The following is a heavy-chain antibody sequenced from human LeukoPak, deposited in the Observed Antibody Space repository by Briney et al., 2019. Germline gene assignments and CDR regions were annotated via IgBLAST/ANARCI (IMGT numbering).Heavy chain of an antibody. Sequence: GGSLRLSCAASGFTFSSYWMSWVRQAPGKGLEWVANIKQDGSEKYYVDSVKGRFTISRDNAKNSLYLQMNSLRAEDTAVYYCAKEGTGIHFDYWGQGTLVTVSS. D-gene: IGHD1-1*01. CDR3: AKEGTGIHFDY. J-gene: IGHJ4*02. CDR1: GFTFSSYW. V-gene: IGHV3-7*01. CDR2: IKQDGSEK.